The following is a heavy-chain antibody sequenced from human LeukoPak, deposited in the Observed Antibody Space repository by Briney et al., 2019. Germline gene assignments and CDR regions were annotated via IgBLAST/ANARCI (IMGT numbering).Heavy chain of an antibody. D-gene: IGHD4-11*01. Sequence: SETLSLTCAVYGGSFSGYYWSWIRQPPGKGLEWIGEINHSGSTNYNPSLKSRVTISVDTSKNQFSLRLSSVTAADTAVYYCARGRSGYSNYMGWFDPWGQRTLVTVSS. CDR3: ARGRSGYSNYMGWFDP. CDR1: GGSFSGYY. V-gene: IGHV4-34*01. J-gene: IGHJ5*02. CDR2: INHSGST.